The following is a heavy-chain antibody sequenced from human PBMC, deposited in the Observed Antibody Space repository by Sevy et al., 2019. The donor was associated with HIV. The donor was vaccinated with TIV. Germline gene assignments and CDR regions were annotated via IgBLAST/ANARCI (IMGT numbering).Heavy chain of an antibody. D-gene: IGHD5-12*01. CDR3: ARAPPVRSGDDSLNWFDP. J-gene: IGHJ5*02. Sequence: SETLSLTCSVSGGPISSYYWSWIRQPPGKRLEWIGYIHYSGSTNYNPSLNSRLTISVDTSKNQFSLRLTSVTAEDTAVYYCARAPPVRSGDDSLNWFDPWGQGILVTVSS. V-gene: IGHV4-59*01. CDR1: GGPISSYY. CDR2: IHYSGST.